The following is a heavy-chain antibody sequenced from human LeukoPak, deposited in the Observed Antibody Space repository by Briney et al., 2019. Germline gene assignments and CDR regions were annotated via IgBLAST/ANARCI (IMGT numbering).Heavy chain of an antibody. J-gene: IGHJ3*02. CDR2: IYYSGST. D-gene: IGHD6-13*01. CDR1: GGSISSYY. V-gene: IGHV4-59*08. CDR3: ARHVRWQQLDAFDI. Sequence: SETLSLTCTVSGGSISSYYWSWLRQPPGKGLEWIGYIYYSGSTNYNPSLKSRVTISVDTSKNQFSLKLSSVTAADTAVYYCARHVRWQQLDAFDIWGQGTMVTVSS.